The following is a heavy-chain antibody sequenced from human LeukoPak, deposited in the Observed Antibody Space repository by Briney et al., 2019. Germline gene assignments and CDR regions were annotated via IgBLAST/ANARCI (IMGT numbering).Heavy chain of an antibody. CDR2: INPNSGGT. V-gene: IGHV1-2*02. J-gene: IGHJ5*02. CDR1: GYTFTDSY. CDR3: ARDNSVGDTAWWFDP. Sequence: ASVKVSCKASGYTFTDSYMHWVRQAPGQGLEWMGWINPNSGGTNYAQKFQGRLSLTRDMSTSTDYMELSSLRSEDTAVYYCARDNSVGDTAWWFDPWGQGTLVTVSS. D-gene: IGHD1-26*01.